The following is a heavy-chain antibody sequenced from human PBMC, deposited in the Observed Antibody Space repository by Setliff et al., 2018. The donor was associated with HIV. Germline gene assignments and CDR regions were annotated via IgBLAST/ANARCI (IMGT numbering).Heavy chain of an antibody. CDR1: GGFIGSFF. J-gene: IGHJ6*03. Sequence: PSETLSLTCTVSGGFIGSFFWTWVRQSPGKGLHWIGHISYSGTTDYNPSLQSRVAISVDTSKNQFSLKLTSVTAADTAFYYCARRRSPPSGFYSRYYMDVWVKGTSGTVSS. CDR3: ARRRSPPSGFYSRYYMDV. CDR2: ISYSGTT. V-gene: IGHV4-59*08. D-gene: IGHD3-22*01.